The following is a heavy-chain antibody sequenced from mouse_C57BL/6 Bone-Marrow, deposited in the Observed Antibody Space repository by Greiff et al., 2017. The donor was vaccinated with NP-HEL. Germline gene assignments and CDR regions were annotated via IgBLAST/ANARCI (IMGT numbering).Heavy chain of an antibody. V-gene: IGHV1-7*01. J-gene: IGHJ2*01. CDR3: ARSTTVVDY. D-gene: IGHD1-1*01. CDR1: GYTFTSYW. CDR2: INPSSGYT. Sequence: QVQLQQSGAELAKPGASVKLSCKASGYTFTSYWMHWVKQRPGQGLEWIGYINPSSGYTKYNQKFKDKATVTADKSSSTAYMQLSSLTYEDSAVYYCARSTTVVDYWGQGTTLTVSS.